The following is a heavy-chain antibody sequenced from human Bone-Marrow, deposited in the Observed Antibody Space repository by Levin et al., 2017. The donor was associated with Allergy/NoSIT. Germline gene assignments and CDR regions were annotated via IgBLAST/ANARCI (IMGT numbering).Heavy chain of an antibody. D-gene: IGHD2-15*01. CDR3: VKESGMVVAGWDHLDC. Sequence: QTGGSLRLSCSASGFTFSSYDMHWVRQAPGKGLEYVSSINTNGRFVDYADSVKGRFTISRDNSKNTLYLQMNSLRVEDTATYYCVKESGMVVAGWDHLDCWGQGTLVTVSS. V-gene: IGHV3-23*01. CDR1: GFTFSSYD. CDR2: INTNGRFV. J-gene: IGHJ4*02.